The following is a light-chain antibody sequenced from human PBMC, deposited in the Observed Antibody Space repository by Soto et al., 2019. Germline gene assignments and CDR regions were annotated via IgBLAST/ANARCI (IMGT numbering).Light chain of an antibody. CDR3: QQYNNWPPIT. V-gene: IGKV3-15*01. J-gene: IGKJ5*01. CDR1: QSVSSD. Sequence: IVLTQSPGTLSLSPGDRATLSCRASQSVSSDYLAWYRQKPGQAPRLLIYGASTRATGIPARFSGSGSGTEFTLTISSLQYEDFAVYYCQQYNNWPPITFGQGTRLEI. CDR2: GAS.